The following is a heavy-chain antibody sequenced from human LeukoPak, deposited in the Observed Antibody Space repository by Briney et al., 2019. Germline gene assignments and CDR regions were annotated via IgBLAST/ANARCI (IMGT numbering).Heavy chain of an antibody. CDR3: AEAKPPARRYYDSSGYDWCFDL. Sequence: GRSLRLSCAASGFSFDDYAMHWVRQAPGKGLEWVSGISWNSGNIAFADSVKGRFTISRDNAKNSLYLQMNSLRAEDTALYYCAEAKPPARRYYDSSGYDWCFDLWGRGTLVTVSS. CDR2: ISWNSGNI. V-gene: IGHV3-9*01. J-gene: IGHJ2*01. CDR1: GFSFDDYA. D-gene: IGHD3-22*01.